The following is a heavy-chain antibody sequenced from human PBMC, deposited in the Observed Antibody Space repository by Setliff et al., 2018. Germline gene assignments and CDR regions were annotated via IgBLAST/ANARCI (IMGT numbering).Heavy chain of an antibody. D-gene: IGHD6-6*01. V-gene: IGHV3-21*01. CDR2: INNHNTYI. CDR1: GFTFSSYS. Sequence: GESLKISCAASGFTFSSYSMSWVRQAPGKGLEWVSSINNHNTYIDYADSLKGRFTISRDDAKNSLYLQVNSLRAEDTAIYYCGRSSPRTFDYWGQGTPVTVSS. CDR3: GRSSPRTFDY. J-gene: IGHJ4*02.